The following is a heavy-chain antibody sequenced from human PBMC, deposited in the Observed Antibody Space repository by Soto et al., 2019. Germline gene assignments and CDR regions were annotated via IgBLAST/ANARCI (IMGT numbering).Heavy chain of an antibody. CDR2: RSWDGSEE. Sequence: QVQLVESGGGVVQPGRPVRLSCAPSGFPFRSYGMHWVRQAQGKGLKWVAVRSWDGSEEFYEKTVKGRFTVSRDNSRNTLYLQMNSLRPEDTAVYYCAKEGCSGGICYGFDYWGQGTLVTVSS. CDR1: GFPFRSYG. CDR3: AKEGCSGGICYGFDY. J-gene: IGHJ4*02. D-gene: IGHD2-15*01. V-gene: IGHV3-30*18.